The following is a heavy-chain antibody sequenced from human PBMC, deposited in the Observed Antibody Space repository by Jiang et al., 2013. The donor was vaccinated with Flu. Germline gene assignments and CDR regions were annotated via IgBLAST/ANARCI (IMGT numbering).Heavy chain of an antibody. CDR2: IFYTGST. Sequence: GPGLVKPSETLSLTCTVSGASISDYYWNWIRQPPGKGLEWIGYIFYTGSTNYNPSLKSRVTISEDTSKNQLSLRLTSVTAADTAVYYCARGGTGTTPPGHDFWGQGTLVTVPS. D-gene: IGHD4-17*01. CDR1: GASISDYY. V-gene: IGHV4-59*01. J-gene: IGHJ4*02. CDR3: ARGGTGTTPPGHDF.